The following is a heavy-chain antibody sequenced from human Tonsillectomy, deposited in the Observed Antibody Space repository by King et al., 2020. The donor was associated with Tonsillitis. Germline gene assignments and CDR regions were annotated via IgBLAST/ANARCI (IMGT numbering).Heavy chain of an antibody. J-gene: IGHJ5*02. CDR3: ARPHSSYFVGGFDP. CDR1: GGSFSGYY. Sequence: VQLQQWGAGLLKPSETLSLTCAVYGGSFSGYYWSWIRQPPGKGLEWIGEINHSGSTNYNPSLKSRVTISVDTSKNQFSLKLSSVTAADTAVYYCARPHSSYFVGGFDPWGQGTLVTVSS. V-gene: IGHV4-34*01. D-gene: IGHD4-11*01. CDR2: INHSGST.